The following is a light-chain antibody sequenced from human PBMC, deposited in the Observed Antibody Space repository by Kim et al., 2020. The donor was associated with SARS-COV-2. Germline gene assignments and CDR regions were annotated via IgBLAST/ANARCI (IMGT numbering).Light chain of an antibody. V-gene: IGLV1-47*01. CDR1: SSNIGSNY. CDR3: AAWDDSLSGWV. CDR2: RNN. J-gene: IGLJ3*02. Sequence: ELTQPPSASGTPGQRVTISCSGSSSNIGSNYVYWYQQLPGTAPKLLIYRNNQRPSGVPDRFSGSKSGTSASLAISGLRSEDEADYYCAAWDDSLSGWVFGGGTQL.